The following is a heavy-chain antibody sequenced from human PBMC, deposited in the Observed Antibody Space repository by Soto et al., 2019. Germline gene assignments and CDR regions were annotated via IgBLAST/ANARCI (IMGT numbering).Heavy chain of an antibody. CDR1: GFSLSNARMG. D-gene: IGHD2-21*01. CDR2: IFWNDET. V-gene: IGHV2-26*02. J-gene: IGHJ4*02. CDR3: ARTVARMDLDY. Sequence: QVTLKESGPVLVKPTETLTLTCTVSGFSLSNARMGVSWIRQPPGKALEWLAHIFWNDETAYSTSLKTRLTISKDTFKSQVVLTMANMDPADTATYYCARTVARMDLDYWGQGTLVTVSS.